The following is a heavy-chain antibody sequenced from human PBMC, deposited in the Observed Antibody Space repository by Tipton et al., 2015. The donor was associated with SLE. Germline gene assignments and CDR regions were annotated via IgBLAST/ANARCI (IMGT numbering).Heavy chain of an antibody. CDR1: GGSISSGGYY. Sequence: TLSLTCTVSGGSISSGGYYWGWIRQPPGKGLEWIGSIYYSGSTYYNPSLKSRVTISVDTSKNQFSLKLSSVTAADTAVYYCARESIAAAGYFDYWGQGTLVTVSS. J-gene: IGHJ4*02. D-gene: IGHD6-13*01. V-gene: IGHV4-39*07. CDR2: IYYSGST. CDR3: ARESIAAAGYFDY.